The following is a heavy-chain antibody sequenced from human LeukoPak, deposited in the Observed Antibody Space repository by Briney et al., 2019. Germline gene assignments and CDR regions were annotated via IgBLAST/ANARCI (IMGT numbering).Heavy chain of an antibody. V-gene: IGHV1-18*01. Sequence: ASVKVSCKASGYTFTSYGISWVRQAPGQGLEWMGWISAYNGNTNYAQKLQGRVTTTTDTSTSTAYMELRSLRSDDTAVYYCARDRAAYCSGGSCYPGFFYYYYGMDVWGQGTTVTVSS. CDR3: ARDRAAYCSGGSCYPGFFYYYYGMDV. CDR2: ISAYNGNT. CDR1: GYTFTSYG. J-gene: IGHJ6*02. D-gene: IGHD2-15*01.